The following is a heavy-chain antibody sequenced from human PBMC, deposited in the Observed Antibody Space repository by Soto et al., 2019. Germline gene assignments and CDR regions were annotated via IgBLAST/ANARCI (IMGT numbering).Heavy chain of an antibody. J-gene: IGHJ5*02. D-gene: IGHD5-18*01. Sequence: QVQMLQSGAEVKKPGASVKVSCKASGYTFIDYYIHWVRQAPGQGLEWMGIVNPSGYTSTLAHKLQGRLTVTSDTSKSTVYMELGSLTSEDTAVYYCARDLHGAFTTMVSWGQGPLVTVSS. CDR3: ARDLHGAFTTMVS. V-gene: IGHV1-46*04. CDR2: VNPSGYTS. CDR1: GYTFIDYY.